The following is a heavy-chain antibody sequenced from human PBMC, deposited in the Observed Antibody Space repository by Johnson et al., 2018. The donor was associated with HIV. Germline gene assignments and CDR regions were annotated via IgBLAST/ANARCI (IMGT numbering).Heavy chain of an antibody. D-gene: IGHD6-19*01. J-gene: IGHJ3*02. CDR2: ISWTSGSI. CDR1: GFTFDDYA. Sequence: VQLVESGGGLVRPGGSLRLSCAASGFTFDDYAMHWVRQAPGKGLEWVSGISWTSGSIGYADSVKGRFTISRENATNSLYLQMNSLRAGDTAVYYCARGLIAVAGFDAFDIWGQGTMVTVSS. V-gene: IGHV3-9*01. CDR3: ARGLIAVAGFDAFDI.